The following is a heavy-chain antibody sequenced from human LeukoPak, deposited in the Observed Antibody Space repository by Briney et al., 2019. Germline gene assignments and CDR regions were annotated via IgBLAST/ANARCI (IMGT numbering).Heavy chain of an antibody. CDR2: IYYSGST. J-gene: IGHJ4*02. CDR1: GGSISNSTYC. CDR3: ARRGSSGRSFDY. D-gene: IGHD6-19*01. V-gene: IGHV4-39*01. Sequence: SETLSLTCTVSGGSISNSTYCWGWIRQPPGKGLEWIGSIYYSGSTYYKSSLKSRVTISVDTSKNQFSLNLSSVTAAETAVYYCARRGSSGRSFDYWGQGTLVTVSS.